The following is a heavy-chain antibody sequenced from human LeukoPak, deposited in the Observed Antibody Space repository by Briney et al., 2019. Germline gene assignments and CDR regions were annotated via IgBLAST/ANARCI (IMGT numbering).Heavy chain of an antibody. CDR1: VFTFSGYW. V-gene: IGHV3-74*01. J-gene: IGHJ6*02. CDR3: ARGGFNYAGMDV. D-gene: IGHD3-10*01. CDR2: IKSDGSMT. Sequence: GGSLRLSCVASVFTFSGYWMHWVRQPPGEGLVWVSRIKSDGSMTNYADSVKGRFTISRDNTKNTLYLQMNSLRAEDTAVYYCARGGFNYAGMDVWGQGTTVTVSS.